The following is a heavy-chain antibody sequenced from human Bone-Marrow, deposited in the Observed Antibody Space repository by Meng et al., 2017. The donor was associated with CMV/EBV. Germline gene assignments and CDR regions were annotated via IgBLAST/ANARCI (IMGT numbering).Heavy chain of an antibody. CDR3: ARVLGLLLDY. CDR2: IYYGGST. CDR1: GGSISSSSYY. J-gene: IGHJ4*02. Sequence: SETLSLTCTVSGGSISSSSYYWGWIRQPPGKGLEWIGSIYYGGSTYYNPSLKSRVTISVDTSKNQFSLKLSSVTAADTAVYYCARVLGLLLDYWGQGTLVTVSS. V-gene: IGHV4-39*07. D-gene: IGHD2-15*01.